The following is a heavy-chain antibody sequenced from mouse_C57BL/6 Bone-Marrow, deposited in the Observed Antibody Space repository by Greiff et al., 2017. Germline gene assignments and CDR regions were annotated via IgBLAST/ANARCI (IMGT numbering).Heavy chain of an antibody. CDR1: GFNIKDDY. CDR3: TTGLLDY. CDR2: IDPENGDT. J-gene: IGHJ4*01. D-gene: IGHD2-4*01. V-gene: IGHV14-4*01. Sequence: EVQLQQSGAELVRPGASVKLSCTASGFNIKDDYMHWVKQRPEQGLEWIGWIDPENGDTEYASKFQGKATITADTSSNNAYLQLSSLASEDTAVYYCTTGLLDYWGQGTSLTVSS.